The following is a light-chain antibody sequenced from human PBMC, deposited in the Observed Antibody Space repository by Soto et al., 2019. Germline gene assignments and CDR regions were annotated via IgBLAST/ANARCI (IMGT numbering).Light chain of an antibody. J-gene: IGLJ1*01. V-gene: IGLV2-14*01. Sequence: QSALTQPASVCGSPGQSITISCTGTSSDVGGYNYVSWYQQHPGKAPKLMIYEVSNRPSGVSNRFSGSKSANTASLTISGLQAEDEADYFCSSYGSTSTRYVFGTGTKLTVL. CDR3: SSYGSTSTRYV. CDR2: EVS. CDR1: SSDVGGYNY.